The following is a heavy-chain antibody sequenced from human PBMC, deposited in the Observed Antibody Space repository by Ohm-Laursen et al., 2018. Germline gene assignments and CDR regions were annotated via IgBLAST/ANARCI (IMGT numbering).Heavy chain of an antibody. CDR1: GFTFSSYE. D-gene: IGHD3-16*01. V-gene: IGHV3-48*03. J-gene: IGHJ4*02. CDR3: ARDPVRGLTDY. Sequence: GSLRLSCAASGFTFSSYEMNWVRQAPGKGLEWVSYISSSGSTIHYAGSVKGRFTISRDNAKNSLYLQMNSLRAEDTAVYHCARDPVRGLTDYWGQGTLVTVSS. CDR2: ISSSGSTI.